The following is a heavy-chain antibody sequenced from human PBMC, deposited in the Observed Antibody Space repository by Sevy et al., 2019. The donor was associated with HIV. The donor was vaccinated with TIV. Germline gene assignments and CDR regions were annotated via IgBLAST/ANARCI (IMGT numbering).Heavy chain of an antibody. CDR3: ARVAGDGYYFDS. D-gene: IGHD1-26*01. CDR1: GFSFSSYA. J-gene: IGHJ4*02. Sequence: GGSLRLSCAASGFSFSSYAMHWVRQAPGKGLEWVAIISYEGMSKSYADSVEGRFTISRDNSKNTLYLQMNSLRVEDTALYYCARVAGDGYYFDSWGQGTLVTVSS. V-gene: IGHV3-30*04. CDR2: ISYEGMSK.